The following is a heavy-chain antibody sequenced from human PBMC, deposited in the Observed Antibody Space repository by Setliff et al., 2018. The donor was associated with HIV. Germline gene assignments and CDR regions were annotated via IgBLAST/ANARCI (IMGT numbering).Heavy chain of an antibody. D-gene: IGHD7-27*01. CDR3: ARARYLTGADFAF. CDR2: INHSGST. V-gene: IGHV4-34*01. Sequence: SETLSLTCAVYGGSFSGYYWSWIRQPPGKGLEWIGEINHSGSTNYNPSLKSRVTISVDTSKTQFSLNLKSVTAADSAVYYCARARYLTGADFAFWGPGTPVTVSS. J-gene: IGHJ4*02. CDR1: GGSFSGYY.